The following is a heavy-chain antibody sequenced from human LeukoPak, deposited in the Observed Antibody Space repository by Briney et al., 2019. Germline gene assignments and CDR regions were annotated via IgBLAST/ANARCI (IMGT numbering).Heavy chain of an antibody. CDR1: GGSISSYY. CDR3: ARVKGVVTAILDY. D-gene: IGHD2-21*02. V-gene: IGHV4-59*01. J-gene: IGHJ4*02. Sequence: SETLSLTCTVSGGSISSYYWTWIRQSPGKGLEWIGFFHHSGSTNYNPSFKSRVTISADTSNNHFSLRLTSVTAADTAVYYCARVKGVVTAILDYWGQGTLVTVSS. CDR2: FHHSGST.